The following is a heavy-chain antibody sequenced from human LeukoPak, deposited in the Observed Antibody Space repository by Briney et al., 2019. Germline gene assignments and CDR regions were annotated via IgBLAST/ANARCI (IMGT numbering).Heavy chain of an antibody. V-gene: IGHV3-21*01. J-gene: IGHJ4*02. D-gene: IGHD3-22*01. Sequence: GGSLRLSCAASGFTFSSYSMNWVRQAPGKGLEWVSSISSSSSYIYYADSVKGRFTISRDNAKNSLYQQMNSLRAEDTAVYYCARDLASSGYIWGQGTLVTVSS. CDR2: ISSSSSYI. CDR1: GFTFSSYS. CDR3: ARDLASSGYI.